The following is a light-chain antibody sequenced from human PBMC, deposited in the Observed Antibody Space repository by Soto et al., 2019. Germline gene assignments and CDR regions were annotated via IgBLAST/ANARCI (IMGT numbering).Light chain of an antibody. CDR3: QQYETFSGT. Sequence: DIQMTQSPSTLSASVGDTVTVTCRASQSVSGWLAWYQQKPGEAPKLLIYDASALLRGVPSRFSGSGSGTKFTLTIASLQPDDFATYYCQQYETFSGTFGPGTKVEI. J-gene: IGKJ1*01. CDR2: DAS. V-gene: IGKV1-5*01. CDR1: QSVSGW.